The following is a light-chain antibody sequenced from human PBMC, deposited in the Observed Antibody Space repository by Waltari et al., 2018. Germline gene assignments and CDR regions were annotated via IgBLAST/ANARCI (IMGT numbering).Light chain of an antibody. Sequence: QSALTQPRSVSGSPGQSVTISCTGTSSDVGGYNYVSWYQHHPGKAPKLLIFDVIKRPSGGPDRFAGSKSGNTASLTISGLQAEDEADYYCCSYAGSYTVVFGGGTRLTVL. CDR3: CSYAGSYTVV. J-gene: IGLJ2*01. CDR1: SSDVGGYNY. V-gene: IGLV2-11*01. CDR2: DVI.